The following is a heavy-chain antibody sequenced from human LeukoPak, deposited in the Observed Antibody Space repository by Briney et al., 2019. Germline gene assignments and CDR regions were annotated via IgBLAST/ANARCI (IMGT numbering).Heavy chain of an antibody. CDR3: AHGGGSYSYFDY. Sequence: GASVKVSCKASGYTFTSYYMHWVRQAPGQGLEWMGTINPSGGSTSYAQKFQGRVTMTRDMSTSTVYMELSSLRSEDTAVYYCAHGGGSYSYFDYWGQGTLVTVSS. J-gene: IGHJ4*02. V-gene: IGHV1-46*01. CDR1: GYTFTSYY. CDR2: INPSGGST. D-gene: IGHD1-26*01.